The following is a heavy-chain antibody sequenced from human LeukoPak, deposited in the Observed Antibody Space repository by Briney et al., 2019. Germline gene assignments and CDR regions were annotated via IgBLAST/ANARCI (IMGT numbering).Heavy chain of an antibody. CDR1: GFTFSRQW. D-gene: IGHD3-3*01. CDR3: ARDQYYDFWSGYGGY. Sequence: PGGSLRLSCAASGFTFSRQWMSWVRQAPGKGREWVANIKQDGSEKYYVDSVKGRFTISRDNAKNSLYLQMNSLRAEDTAVYYCARDQYYDFWSGYGGYWGQGTLVTVSS. J-gene: IGHJ4*02. V-gene: IGHV3-7*01. CDR2: IKQDGSEK.